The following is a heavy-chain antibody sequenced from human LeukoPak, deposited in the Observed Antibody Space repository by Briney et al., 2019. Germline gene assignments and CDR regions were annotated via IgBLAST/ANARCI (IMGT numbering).Heavy chain of an antibody. J-gene: IGHJ4*02. Sequence: ASVKVSCKASGYTFTSSGISWVRQAPGQGLEWMGWISAYNGNTKYAQKLQGRVTMTTDTSTSTAYMDLRSLRSDDTAVYYCAIGTDTGYPRIDYWGQGTLVTVSS. CDR2: ISAYNGNT. CDR1: GYTFTSSG. V-gene: IGHV1-18*01. CDR3: AIGTDTGYPRIDY. D-gene: IGHD3-9*01.